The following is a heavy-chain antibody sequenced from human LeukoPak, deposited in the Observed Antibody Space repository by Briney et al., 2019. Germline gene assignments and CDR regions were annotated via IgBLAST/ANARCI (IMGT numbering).Heavy chain of an antibody. D-gene: IGHD3-22*01. CDR2: INHSGST. CDR3: ARHLRDYYDSSGYSPPTAFDI. CDR1: GGSFSGYY. J-gene: IGHJ3*02. V-gene: IGHV4-34*01. Sequence: SETLSLTCAVYGGSFSGYYWSWIRQPPGKGLEWIGEINHSGSTNYNPSLKSRVTISVDTSKNQFSLKLSSVTAADTAVYYCARHLRDYYDSSGYSPPTAFDIWGQGTMVTVSS.